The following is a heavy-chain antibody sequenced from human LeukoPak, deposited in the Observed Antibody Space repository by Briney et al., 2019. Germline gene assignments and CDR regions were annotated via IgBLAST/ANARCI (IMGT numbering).Heavy chain of an antibody. CDR2: MNPNSGNT. Sequence: ASVKVSCKASGYTFTSYDINWVRQATGQGLEWMGWMNPNSGNTGYAQKFQGRDTMTRNTSISTAYMELSSLRSEDTAVYYCARETYCSGGSCYSWIDYWGQGTLVTVSS. J-gene: IGHJ4*02. V-gene: IGHV1-8*01. CDR1: GYTFTSYD. CDR3: ARETYCSGGSCYSWIDY. D-gene: IGHD2-15*01.